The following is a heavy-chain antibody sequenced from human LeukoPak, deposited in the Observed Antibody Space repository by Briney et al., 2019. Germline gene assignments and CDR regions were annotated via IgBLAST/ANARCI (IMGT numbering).Heavy chain of an antibody. D-gene: IGHD3-22*01. J-gene: IGHJ5*02. CDR3: AREAPQAYDSFT. CDR2: INPSGGST. CDR1: GGTFSSYA. V-gene: IGHV1-46*01. Sequence: GSSVKVSCKASGGTFSSYAISSVRQAPGQGLEWMGIINPSGGSTSYAQKFQGRVTMTRDTSTSTVYMELSSLRSEDTAVYYCAREAPQAYDSFTWGQGTLVTVSS.